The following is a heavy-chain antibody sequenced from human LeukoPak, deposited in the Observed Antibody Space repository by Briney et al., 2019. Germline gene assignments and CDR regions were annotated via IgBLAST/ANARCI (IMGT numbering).Heavy chain of an antibody. Sequence: GGSLRFSCAASGFTFSSYSMNWVRQAPGKGLEWVSSISSSSSYIYYADSVKGRFTISRDNAKNSLYLQMNSLRAEDTAVYYCARGDYYGSGSYYNVDYWGQGTLVTVSS. D-gene: IGHD3-10*01. CDR3: ARGDYYGSGSYYNVDY. CDR1: GFTFSSYS. CDR2: ISSSSSYI. V-gene: IGHV3-21*01. J-gene: IGHJ4*02.